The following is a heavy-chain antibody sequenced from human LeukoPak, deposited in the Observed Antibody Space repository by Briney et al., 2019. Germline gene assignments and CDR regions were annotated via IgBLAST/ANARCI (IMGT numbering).Heavy chain of an antibody. CDR1: GFTFSSYE. Sequence: PGGSLRLSCAAPGFTFSSYEMNWVRQAPGKGLEWVSYISSSGGTTFYADPVKGRFTISRDNAKNSLYLQMNSLRAEDTAVYYCARGGGSLSGYWGQGTLVTVSS. CDR2: ISSSGGTT. CDR3: ARGGGSLSGY. J-gene: IGHJ4*02. V-gene: IGHV3-48*03. D-gene: IGHD1-26*01.